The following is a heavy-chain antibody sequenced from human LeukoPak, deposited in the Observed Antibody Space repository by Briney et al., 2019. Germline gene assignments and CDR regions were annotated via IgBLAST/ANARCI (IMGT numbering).Heavy chain of an antibody. Sequence: GRSLRLSCAASGFTFSSYGMHWVRQAPGKGLEWVAVISYDGSNKYNADSVKGRFTISRDNSKNTLYLQMNSLRAEDTAVYYCAKEGHGSSLDYWGQGTLVTVSS. CDR3: AKEGHGSSLDY. J-gene: IGHJ4*02. CDR2: ISYDGSNK. V-gene: IGHV3-30*18. CDR1: GFTFSSYG. D-gene: IGHD6-13*01.